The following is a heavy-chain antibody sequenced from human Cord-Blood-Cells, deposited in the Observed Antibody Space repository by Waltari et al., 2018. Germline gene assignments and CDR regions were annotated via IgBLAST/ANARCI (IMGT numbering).Heavy chain of an antibody. CDR3: ARGGNVVVPAAIEEIDY. D-gene: IGHD2-2*01. Sequence: QVQLQQWGAGLLKPSETLSLTCAVYGGSFSGYYWSWIRQPPGKGLEWIVEINHSGSTNYNPTLRSRVTISVDTSKNQFSLKLSSGTAADTAVYYCARGGNVVVPAAIEEIDYWGQGTLVTVSS. V-gene: IGHV4-34*01. CDR1: GGSFSGYY. CDR2: INHSGST. J-gene: IGHJ4*02.